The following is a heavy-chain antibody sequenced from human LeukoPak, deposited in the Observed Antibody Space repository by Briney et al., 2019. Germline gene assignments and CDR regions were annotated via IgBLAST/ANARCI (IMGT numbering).Heavy chain of an antibody. CDR3: ARDSGSYYASELLHLDY. D-gene: IGHD1-26*01. V-gene: IGHV3-33*01. CDR1: GFTFSTYG. J-gene: IGHJ4*02. CDR2: IWYDGSNK. Sequence: GGSLRLSCAASGFTFSTYGIHWVRQAPGKGLEWVAHIWYDGSNKYYADSVKGRFTISRDNSKNTLYLQMNSLRAEDTAVYYCARDSGSYYASELLHLDYWGQGTLVTVSS.